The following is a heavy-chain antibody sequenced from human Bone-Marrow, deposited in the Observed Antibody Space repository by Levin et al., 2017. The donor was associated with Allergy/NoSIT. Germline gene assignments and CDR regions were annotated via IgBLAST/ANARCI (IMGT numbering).Heavy chain of an antibody. CDR3: ASLYGMDV. Sequence: SFSSSFFPFLLLSLLWVRQAPGKGLEWVSLIYSGDITYYADSVKGRFTISRDPSQNTLYLQMNSLRGEDTAVYYCASLYGMDVWGQGTTVTVSS. CDR1: FFPFLLLS. CDR2: IYSGDIT. J-gene: IGHJ6*02. V-gene: IGHV3-53*01.